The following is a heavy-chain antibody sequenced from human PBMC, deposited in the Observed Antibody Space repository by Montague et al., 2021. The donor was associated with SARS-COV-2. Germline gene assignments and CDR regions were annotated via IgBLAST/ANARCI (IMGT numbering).Heavy chain of an antibody. D-gene: IGHD2-21*02. V-gene: IGHV3-21*01. CDR3: ARDGVQFGDWPYYFAF. Sequence: SLRLSCAASGINFGNFWMSWVRQAPGKGLEWVSSISSSGTYIYYXDSVRGRFTISRDNAHNSLSLQLNSLRPEDTALYYCARDGVQFGDWPYYFAFWGQGTLVSVSS. CDR1: GINFGNFW. J-gene: IGHJ4*02. CDR2: ISSSGTYI.